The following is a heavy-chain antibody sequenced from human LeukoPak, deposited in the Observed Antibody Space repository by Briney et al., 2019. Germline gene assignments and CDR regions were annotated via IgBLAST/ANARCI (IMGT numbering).Heavy chain of an antibody. Sequence: TGGSLRLSCAASGFTVSSDYMSWVRQAPGKGLEWVSVIYSGGSTYYADSVKGRFTISRDNSKNTLYLQMNSLRAEDTAVYYCAREHDYSNSRDYWSQGTLVTVSS. D-gene: IGHD4-11*01. CDR1: GFTVSSDY. CDR2: IYSGGST. CDR3: AREHDYSNSRDY. V-gene: IGHV3-66*01. J-gene: IGHJ4*02.